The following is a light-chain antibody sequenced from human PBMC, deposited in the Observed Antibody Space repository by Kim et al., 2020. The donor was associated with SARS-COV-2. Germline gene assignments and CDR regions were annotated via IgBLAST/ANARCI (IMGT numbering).Light chain of an antibody. CDR3: LQYNIYPLT. CDR2: AAS. CDR1: QGISKY. J-gene: IGKJ4*01. Sequence: DIQMTQSPSSLSASVGDRVNMTCRASQGISKYLAWVQQKPGKAPKSLIYAASILQSGVPSKFSDSGSGTDFTLIISSLQPEDFATYYCLQYNIYPLTFGGGTKLEI. V-gene: IGKV1-16*02.